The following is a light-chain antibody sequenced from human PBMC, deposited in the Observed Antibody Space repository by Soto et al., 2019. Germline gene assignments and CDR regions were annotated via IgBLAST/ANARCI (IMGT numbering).Light chain of an antibody. Sequence: EIVMTQSPVTLSVSPGERATLSCRASQSISRNLAWYQQKLGQAPRLLIYGASTRATGIAARFSGSGSGTEFTLTISSLQSEDFAVYYCQQCNNWPQWTFGQGTKVDIK. CDR2: GAS. J-gene: IGKJ1*01. CDR1: QSISRN. V-gene: IGKV3-15*01. CDR3: QQCNNWPQWT.